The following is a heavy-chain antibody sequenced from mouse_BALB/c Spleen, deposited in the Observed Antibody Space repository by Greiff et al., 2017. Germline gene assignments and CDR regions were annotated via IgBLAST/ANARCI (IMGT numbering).Heavy chain of an antibody. D-gene: IGHD1-2*01. V-gene: IGHV5-17*02. CDR3: ARSSLLRPSFAY. CDR2: ISSGRSTI. Sequence: EVMLVESGGGLVQPGGSRKLSCAASGFTFSSFGMHWVRQAPEKGLEWVAYISSGRSTIYYADTVKGRFTIYRDNPKNTLFLQMTSLRSEDTAMYYCARSSLLRPSFAYWGQGTLVTVSA. J-gene: IGHJ3*01. CDR1: GFTFSSFG.